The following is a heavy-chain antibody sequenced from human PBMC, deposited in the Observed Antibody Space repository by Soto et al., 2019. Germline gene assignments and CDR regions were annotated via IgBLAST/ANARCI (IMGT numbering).Heavy chain of an antibody. V-gene: IGHV4-59*01. J-gene: IGHJ6*02. CDR3: ARGSLDSSSSSYYYYGMDV. Sequence: PSETLSLTCTFSGGSISSYYWSWIRQPPGKGLEWIGYIYYSGSTNYNPSLKSRVTISVDTSKNQFSLKLSSVTAADTAVYYCARGSLDSSSSSYYYYGMDVWGQGTTVTVSS. D-gene: IGHD6-13*01. CDR2: IYYSGST. CDR1: GGSISSYY.